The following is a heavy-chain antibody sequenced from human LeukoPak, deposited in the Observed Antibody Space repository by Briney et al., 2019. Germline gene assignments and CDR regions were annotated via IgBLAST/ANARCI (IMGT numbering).Heavy chain of an antibody. CDR2: IIPILGIA. CDR1: GGTFSSYT. Sequence: SVKVSCKASGGTFSSYTISWVRQAPGQGLEWMGRIIPILGIANYAQKFQGRVTITADKSTSTAYMELSSLRSEDTAVYYCARGLAGFYCSGGSCLDYWGQGTLVTVSS. D-gene: IGHD2-15*01. J-gene: IGHJ4*02. CDR3: ARGLAGFYCSGGSCLDY. V-gene: IGHV1-69*02.